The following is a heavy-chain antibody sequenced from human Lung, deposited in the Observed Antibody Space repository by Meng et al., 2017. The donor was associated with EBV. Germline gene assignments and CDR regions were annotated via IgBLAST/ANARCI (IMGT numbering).Heavy chain of an antibody. CDR3: ANAGRFGESLGDY. CDR2: INNRGDT. V-gene: IGHV4-39*07. D-gene: IGHD3-10*01. CDR1: GGSISSSNDY. Sequence: QLQLYESGPGLGSPSETLSLTCTVSGGSISSSNDYWGWIRQSPGKGLEWIGTINNRGDTFYNPSLKSRVTISVDTSENQFSVSLHSVTAADTAVYYCANAGRFGESLGDYWGQGILVTVSS. J-gene: IGHJ4*02.